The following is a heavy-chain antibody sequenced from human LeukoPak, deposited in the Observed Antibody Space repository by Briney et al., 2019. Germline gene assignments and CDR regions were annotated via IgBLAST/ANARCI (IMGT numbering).Heavy chain of an antibody. Sequence: ASVKVSCKASGYTCTGYYMHWVRQAPGQGLEWMGWINPNSGGTNYAQKFQGRVTMTRDTSISTAYMELSRLRSDDTAVYYCARDKMGGGYASQDYWGQGTLVTVSS. D-gene: IGHD5-12*01. V-gene: IGHV1-2*02. CDR2: INPNSGGT. CDR1: GYTCTGYY. J-gene: IGHJ4*02. CDR3: ARDKMGGGYASQDY.